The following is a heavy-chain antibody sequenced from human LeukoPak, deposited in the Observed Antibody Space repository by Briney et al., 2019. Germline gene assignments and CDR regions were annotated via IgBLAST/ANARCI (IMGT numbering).Heavy chain of an antibody. J-gene: IGHJ4*02. Sequence: SETLSLTCTVSGGSISSYYWSWIRQPAGKGLEWIGRIYTSGSTNYNPSLKSRVTMSVDTSKNQFSLKLSSVTAADTAVYYCARAPSPRYSSGWYSFDYWGQGTLVTVSS. V-gene: IGHV4-4*07. CDR2: IYTSGST. CDR3: ARAPSPRYSSGWYSFDY. CDR1: GGSISSYY. D-gene: IGHD6-19*01.